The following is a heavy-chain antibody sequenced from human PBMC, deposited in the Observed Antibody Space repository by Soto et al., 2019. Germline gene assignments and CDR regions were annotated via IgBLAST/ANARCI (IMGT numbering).Heavy chain of an antibody. Sequence: QVQLVQSGAEVKKPGSSVKVSCKASGGTFSSYAISWVRQAPGQGLEWMGGIIPIFGTANYAQKFQGRVTITAXXSXSXXYMELSSLRSEDTAVYYCARDIGQVPAAMAGWFDPWGQGTLVTVSS. CDR2: IIPIFGTA. J-gene: IGHJ5*02. V-gene: IGHV1-69*12. CDR1: GGTFSSYA. D-gene: IGHD2-2*01. CDR3: ARDIGQVPAAMAGWFDP.